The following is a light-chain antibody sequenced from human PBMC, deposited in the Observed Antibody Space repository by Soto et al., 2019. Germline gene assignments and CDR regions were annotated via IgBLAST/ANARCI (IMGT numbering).Light chain of an antibody. J-gene: IGKJ2*01. CDR1: QTVRNNY. Sequence: EIVLTQSPCTLSLSPGDRAALSCRASQTVRNNYVAWYQQKPGQAHQLLIYGASRRATDSPGRFSSSGSGTDFALTISRLEPDDFAVYYCQHYGGPVGYTFGQGTKLEIK. V-gene: IGKV3-20*01. CDR3: QHYGGPVGYT. CDR2: GAS.